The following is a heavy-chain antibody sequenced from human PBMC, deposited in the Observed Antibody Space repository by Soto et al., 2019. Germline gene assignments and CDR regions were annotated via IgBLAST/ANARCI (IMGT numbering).Heavy chain of an antibody. Sequence: QVQLQESGPGLVKPSQTLSLTCTVSGGSISSGGYYWSWIRQHPGQGLEWIGYIYSSGRTYYHPSLKSRVTISVDTSKNQFSLKLSSVPAADTAVYYCARGRSSSHYYYYMDVWGKGTTVTVSS. V-gene: IGHV4-31*03. CDR2: IYSSGRT. D-gene: IGHD6-6*01. J-gene: IGHJ6*03. CDR3: ARGRSSSHYYYYMDV. CDR1: GGSISSGGYY.